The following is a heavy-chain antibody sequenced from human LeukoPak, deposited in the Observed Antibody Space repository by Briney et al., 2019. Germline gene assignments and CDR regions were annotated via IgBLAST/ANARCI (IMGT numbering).Heavy chain of an antibody. CDR1: GYTFTGYY. V-gene: IGHV1-2*02. J-gene: IGHJ4*02. D-gene: IGHD2-2*01. CDR3: AREQGSTGYFEY. Sequence: ASVKVSCKASGYTFTGYYMHWVRQAPGQGLEWIGWINPNSGGTNYAQKFQGRVTMTRDMSTSTVYMDLSSLRSEDTAVYYCAREQGSTGYFEYWGQGTLVTVSS. CDR2: INPNSGGT.